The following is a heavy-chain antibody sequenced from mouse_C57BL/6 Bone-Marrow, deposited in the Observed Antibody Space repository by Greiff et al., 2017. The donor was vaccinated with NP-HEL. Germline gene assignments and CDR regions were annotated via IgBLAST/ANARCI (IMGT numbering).Heavy chain of an antibody. Sequence: EVQLQQSGPELVKPGASVKISCKASGYSFTGYYMNWVKQSPEKSLEWIGEINPSTGGTTYNQKFKAKATLTVDKSYSTAYMQRKSLTSEDSAVYYCARREYYGSGDYWGQGTTLTVSS. CDR3: ARREYYGSGDY. V-gene: IGHV1-42*01. J-gene: IGHJ2*01. CDR2: INPSTGGT. D-gene: IGHD1-1*01. CDR1: GYSFTGYY.